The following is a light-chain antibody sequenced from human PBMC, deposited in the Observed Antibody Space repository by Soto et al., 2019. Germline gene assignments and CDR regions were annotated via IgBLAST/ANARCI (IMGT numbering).Light chain of an antibody. J-gene: IGKJ1*01. Sequence: EIVMTQSPATLSVSPGERATLSCRASQRISSNLAWYQQKPGQAPRLLIYGASTRATGIPARFSGSGSGTEFTLTISSLQSEDFAVYYCQQYDSWLRWTFGQGTKVEIK. V-gene: IGKV3-15*01. CDR1: QRISSN. CDR2: GAS. CDR3: QQYDSWLRWT.